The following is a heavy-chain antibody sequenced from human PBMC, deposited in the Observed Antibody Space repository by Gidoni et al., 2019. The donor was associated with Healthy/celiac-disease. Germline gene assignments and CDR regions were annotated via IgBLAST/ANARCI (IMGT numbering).Heavy chain of an antibody. J-gene: IGHJ4*02. V-gene: IGHV3-30-3*01. CDR2: ISYDGSNK. D-gene: IGHD2-2*01. CDR3: ATGGYCSSTSCYGRGPFDY. CDR1: GFTFSSYA. Sequence: QVQLVESGGGVVQPGRSLRLSCAASGFTFSSYAMHWVRQAPGKGLEWVAVISYDGSNKYYADSVKGRFTISRDNSKTTLYLQMNSLRAEDTAVYYCATGGYCSSTSCYGRGPFDYWGQGTLVTVSS.